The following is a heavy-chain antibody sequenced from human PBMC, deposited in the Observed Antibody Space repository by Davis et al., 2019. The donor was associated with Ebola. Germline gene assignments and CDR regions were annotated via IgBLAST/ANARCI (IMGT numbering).Heavy chain of an antibody. Sequence: GGSLRLSCETSGFIFRNYAMTWVRQAPGKGLEWVSAISGSGGSTYYADSVKGRFTISRDNAKNSLYLQMNSLRAEDTAVYYCARDRAARPAYYGMDVWGQGTTVTVSS. CDR3: ARDRAARPAYYGMDV. J-gene: IGHJ6*02. CDR2: ISGSGGST. V-gene: IGHV3-23*01. D-gene: IGHD6-6*01. CDR1: GFIFRNYA.